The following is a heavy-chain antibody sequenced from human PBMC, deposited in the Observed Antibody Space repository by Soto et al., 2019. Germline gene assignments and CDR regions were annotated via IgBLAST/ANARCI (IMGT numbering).Heavy chain of an antibody. D-gene: IGHD6-19*01. Sequence: SVKVSCKASGGTFRSYAISWVRQAPGQGLEWMGGIIPIFGTANYAQKFQGRVTITADESTSTAYMELSSLRSEDTAVYYCARDPGIAVAGRDYYYYGMDVWGQGTTVTVSS. J-gene: IGHJ6*02. CDR3: ARDPGIAVAGRDYYYYGMDV. CDR2: IIPIFGTA. CDR1: GGTFRSYA. V-gene: IGHV1-69*13.